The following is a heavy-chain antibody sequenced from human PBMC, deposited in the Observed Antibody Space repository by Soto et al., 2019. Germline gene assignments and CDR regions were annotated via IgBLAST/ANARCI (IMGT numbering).Heavy chain of an antibody. CDR1: GGTFNSYA. CDR2: IIPMSGRP. V-gene: IGHV1-69*06. CDR3: TRRGREAANWFDP. Sequence: QLVQSGAEVKKPGSSVKVSCKASGGTFNSYAISWVRQAPGQGLEWMGGIIPMSGRPNYAQRFQGRVTISADKSTSTVYMEMSSLTKEDTAGYYCTRRGREAANWFDPWGQGTRVTVSS. J-gene: IGHJ5*02.